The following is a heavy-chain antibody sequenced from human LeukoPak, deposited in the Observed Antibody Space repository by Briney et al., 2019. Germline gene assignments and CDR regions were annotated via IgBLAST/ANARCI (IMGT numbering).Heavy chain of an antibody. CDR1: GFTFSSYG. V-gene: IGHV3-33*01. CDR2: IWYDGSNK. D-gene: IGHD5-24*01. J-gene: IGHJ6*02. CDR3: ARGGWPQYPNGLDV. Sequence: GGSLRLSCAASGFTFSSYGMHWVRQAPGKGLEWVAVIWYDGSNKYYADSVKGRFTISRDNAKNTLYLQVNSLRVEDTAVYYCARGGWPQYPNGLDVWGQGTMVTVSS.